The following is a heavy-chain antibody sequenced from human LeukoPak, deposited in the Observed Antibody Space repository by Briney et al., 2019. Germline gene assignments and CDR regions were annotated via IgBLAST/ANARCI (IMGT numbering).Heavy chain of an antibody. V-gene: IGHV4-59*05. CDR2: IYYSGST. CDR1: GGSISSYY. J-gene: IGHJ5*02. CDR3: ARRSLSRGNWFDP. Sequence: SETLSLTCTVSGGSISSYYWSWIRQPAGKGLEWIGSIYYSGSTYYNPSLKSRVTISVDTSKNQFSLKLSSVTAADTAVYYCARRSLSRGNWFDPWGQGTLVTVSS.